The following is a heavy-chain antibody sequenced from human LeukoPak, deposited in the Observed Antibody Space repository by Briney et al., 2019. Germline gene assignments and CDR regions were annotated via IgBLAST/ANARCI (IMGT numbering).Heavy chain of an antibody. J-gene: IGHJ4*02. CDR2: ISGSGGST. Sequence: PGGSLRLSCAASGFTFSSYGMSRVRQAPGKGLEWISGISGSGGSTYYADSVKGQFTISRDNSKNTLYLQLNSLRCEDTAVYYCTKDQGIAVTGVSDYWGQGTLVTVSS. D-gene: IGHD6-19*01. V-gene: IGHV3-23*01. CDR1: GFTFSSYG. CDR3: TKDQGIAVTGVSDY.